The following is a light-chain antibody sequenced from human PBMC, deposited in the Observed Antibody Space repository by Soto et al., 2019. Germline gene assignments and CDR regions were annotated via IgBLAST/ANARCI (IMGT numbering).Light chain of an antibody. CDR1: QIISSY. CDR2: DAS. CDR3: QQSSDWPPIN. J-gene: IGKJ5*01. Sequence: EIVFTQSPDTLSLSPVDRATLSCRASQIISSYLAWYQQKPGQSPRLLIYDASNRATGIPARLSGSGSGTDFTLTISSIEPEDFAVYYCQQSSDWPPINFGQGTRLEI. V-gene: IGKV3-11*01.